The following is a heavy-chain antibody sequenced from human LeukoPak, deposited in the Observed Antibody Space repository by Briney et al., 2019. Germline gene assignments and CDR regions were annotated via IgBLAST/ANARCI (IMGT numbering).Heavy chain of an antibody. CDR1: GYTFTCYY. CDR2: INPNSGGT. D-gene: IGHD6-6*01. J-gene: IGHJ4*02. CDR3: ARAVRIAARPGAVGY. Sequence: ASVKVSCKASGYTFTCYYMHWVRQAPGQGLEWMGWINPNSGGTNYAQKFQGRVTMTRDTSISTAYMELSRLRSDDTAVYYCARAVRIAARPGAVGYWGQGTLVTVSS. V-gene: IGHV1-2*02.